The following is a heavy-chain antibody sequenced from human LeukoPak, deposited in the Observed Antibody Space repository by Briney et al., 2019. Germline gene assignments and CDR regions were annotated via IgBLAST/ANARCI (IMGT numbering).Heavy chain of an antibody. CDR2: ISSSGTTI. CDR3: ARGDRITLRT. V-gene: IGHV3-11*01. Sequence: GGSLRLSCAASGFTFGDYYMSWIRQAPGKGLEWVSYISSSGTTIYYADSVKGRFTISRDNSKNTLYLQMNSLRAEDTAVYYCARGDRITLRTWGQGTMVTVSS. CDR1: GFTFGDYY. D-gene: IGHD3-10*01. J-gene: IGHJ3*01.